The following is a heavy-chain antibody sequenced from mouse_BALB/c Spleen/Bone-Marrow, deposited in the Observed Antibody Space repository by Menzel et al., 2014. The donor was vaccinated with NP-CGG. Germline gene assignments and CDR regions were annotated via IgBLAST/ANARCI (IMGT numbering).Heavy chain of an antibody. CDR2: IYPGDGDT. Sequence: QVQLQQSGAELVRPGSSVKISCKASGYAFSVYWMNWVKQRPGQGLEWIGQIYPGDGDTNYNGKFKGRATLTADKSSNTAYMRVSSLTSEDSAVYFCARGGIPLDNWGPGTPLTVSS. CDR3: ARGGIPLDN. V-gene: IGHV1-80*01. J-gene: IGHJ2*01. CDR1: GYAFSVYW.